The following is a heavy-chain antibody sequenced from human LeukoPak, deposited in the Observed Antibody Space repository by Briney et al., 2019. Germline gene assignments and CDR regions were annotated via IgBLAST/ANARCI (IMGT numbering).Heavy chain of an antibody. CDR2: ISSSSSYT. CDR1: GGSVTGGGYY. J-gene: IGHJ4*02. D-gene: IGHD1-1*01. V-gene: IGHV3-11*06. CDR3: ARGTGTTAYFDY. Sequence: PSETLSLTCSVSGGSVTGGGYYWSWIRQAPGKGLEWVSYISSSSSYTKYADSVKGRFTISRDNAKNSLYLQVNSLRAEDAAVYYCARGTGTTAYFDYWGQGTLVTVSS.